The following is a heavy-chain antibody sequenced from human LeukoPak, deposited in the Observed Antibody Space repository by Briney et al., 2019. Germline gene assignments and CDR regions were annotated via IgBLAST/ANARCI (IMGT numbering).Heavy chain of an antibody. V-gene: IGHV4-59*01. CDR3: ARFATWALSLLSFDI. Sequence: SETLSQTCTRSGGSHITYYSSWIRQPPGEGLEWIGYIYYSGSTNYNPSLKSRVTISVDTPKNQFSLKLSSVTAADTAVYYCARFATWALSLLSFDILVQATKLSVSS. J-gene: IGHJ3*02. CDR1: GGSHITYY. D-gene: IGHD2/OR15-2a*01. CDR2: IYYSGST.